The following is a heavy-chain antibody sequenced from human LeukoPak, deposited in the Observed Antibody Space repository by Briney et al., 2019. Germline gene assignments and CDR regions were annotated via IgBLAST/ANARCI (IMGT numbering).Heavy chain of an antibody. Sequence: VASVKVSCKASGYTFTSYYMHWVRQAPGQGLEWMGIINPSGGSTSYAQKFQGRVTMTRDTSTSTVYMELSSLRSEDTAVYYCATSKHVLRLGELDAFDIWGQGTMVTVSS. J-gene: IGHJ3*02. V-gene: IGHV1-46*01. CDR3: ATSKHVLRLGELDAFDI. D-gene: IGHD3-16*01. CDR1: GYTFTSYY. CDR2: INPSGGST.